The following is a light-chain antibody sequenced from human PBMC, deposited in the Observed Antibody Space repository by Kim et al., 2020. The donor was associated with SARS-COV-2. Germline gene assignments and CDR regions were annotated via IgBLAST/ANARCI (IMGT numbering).Light chain of an antibody. Sequence: ASVGDRVTITCRASQTIRSWLAWYQQSPGKAPKLLIYKASSLQRGVPSRFSGSGSGTEFTLTISSLRPDDFATYYCQQYNSYPWTFGQGTKVDIK. CDR3: QQYNSYPWT. CDR2: KAS. CDR1: QTIRSW. J-gene: IGKJ1*01. V-gene: IGKV1-5*03.